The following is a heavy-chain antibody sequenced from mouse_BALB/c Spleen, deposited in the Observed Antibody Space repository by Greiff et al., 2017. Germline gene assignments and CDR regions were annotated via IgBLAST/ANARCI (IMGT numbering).Heavy chain of an antibody. CDR1: GYTFTSYV. D-gene: IGHD2-4*01. J-gene: IGHJ4*01. CDR2: INPYNDGT. CDR3: ATMITTTPHYYAMDY. V-gene: IGHV1-14*01. Sequence: EVKLQESGPELVKPGASVKMSCKASGYTFTSYVMHWVKQKPGQGLEWIGYINPYNDGTKYNEKFKGKATLTSDKSSSTAYMELSSLTSEDSAVYYCATMITTTPHYYAMDYWGQGTSVTVSS.